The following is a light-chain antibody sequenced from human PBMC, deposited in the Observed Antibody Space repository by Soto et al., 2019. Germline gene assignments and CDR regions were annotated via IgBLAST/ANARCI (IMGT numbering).Light chain of an antibody. CDR3: HHRA. Sequence: EIVLTQSPGTLSLSPGETATLSCRASQSVSSSYLAWYQQKPGQAPRLLIYGASSRATGIPDRFSGSGSGTDFTLTISRLEPEDFAVYYCHHRAFGQGTKV. CDR1: QSVSSSY. V-gene: IGKV3-20*01. J-gene: IGKJ1*01. CDR2: GAS.